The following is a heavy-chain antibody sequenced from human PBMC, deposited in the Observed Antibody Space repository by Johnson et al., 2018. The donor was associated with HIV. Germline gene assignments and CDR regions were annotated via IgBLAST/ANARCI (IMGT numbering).Heavy chain of an antibody. D-gene: IGHD1-26*01. Sequence: QVQLVESGGGLVQPGGSLRLSCAASGFTFSSYAMHWVRQAPGKGLEYVSAISSNGGSTYYADSVKGRFPISRDNSKNTLYLQMNSLRAEDTAVYYCAKDGSWGSYSAAADAFDIWGQGTMVTVSS. CDR3: AKDGSWGSYSAAADAFDI. V-gene: IGHV3-64*04. CDR2: ISSNGGST. J-gene: IGHJ3*02. CDR1: GFTFSSYA.